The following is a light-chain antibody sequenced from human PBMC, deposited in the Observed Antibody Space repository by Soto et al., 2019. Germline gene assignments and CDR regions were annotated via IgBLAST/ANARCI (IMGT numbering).Light chain of an antibody. V-gene: IGKV3-20*01. J-gene: IGKJ5*01. CDR3: QQYGRWPMT. CDR2: DAL. Sequence: LTPSAGTISLSPGHRPPLPCRDRKRVSNSYLAWFQQKPGKAPKLLIYDALNRATGIPDRFSGSGSGTDFTLTISRLEPEDFAVYYCQQYGRWPMTLGQGTRLEI. CDR1: KRVSNSY.